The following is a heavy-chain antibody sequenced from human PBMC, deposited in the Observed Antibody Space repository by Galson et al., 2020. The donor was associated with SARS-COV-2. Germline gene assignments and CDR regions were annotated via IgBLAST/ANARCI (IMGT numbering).Heavy chain of an antibody. Sequence: GESLKISCAASGFTFSSYWMNWVRQAPGKGLVWVSRIYSEGSSTSYADSVKGRFTISGDDAKNTLYLHMSSLRAEDTAVYYCARGDMRNDYFDYWGQGTLVTVSS. D-gene: IGHD3-16*01. CDR3: ARGDMRNDYFDY. J-gene: IGHJ4*02. V-gene: IGHV3-74*01. CDR1: GFTFSSYW. CDR2: IYSEGSST.